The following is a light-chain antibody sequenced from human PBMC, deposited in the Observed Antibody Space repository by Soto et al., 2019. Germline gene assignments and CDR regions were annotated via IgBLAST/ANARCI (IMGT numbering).Light chain of an antibody. CDR3: QQSDSTPYT. Sequence: DIQMTQSPSSLSASVGDRVTITCRASQSISSYLNWYQQKPGKAPKLLIYAASSLQSGVPSRCSGSGSGTDFTLTISSLQPEDFATYYCQQSDSTPYTFRQRTKLEIK. J-gene: IGKJ2*01. CDR2: AAS. CDR1: QSISSY. V-gene: IGKV1-39*01.